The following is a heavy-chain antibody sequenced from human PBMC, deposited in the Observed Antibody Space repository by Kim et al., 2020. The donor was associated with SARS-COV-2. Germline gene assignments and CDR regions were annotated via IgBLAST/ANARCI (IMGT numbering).Heavy chain of an antibody. CDR3: ARSLVPSITMVRGVTGGWFDP. V-gene: IGHV4-30-4*01. CDR2: IYYSGST. Sequence: SETLSLTCTVSGGSISSGDYYWSWIRQPPGKGLEWIGYIYYSGSTYYNPSLKSRVTISVDTSKNQFSLKLSSVTAADTAVYYCARSLVPSITMVRGVTGGWFDPWGQGTLVTVSS. CDR1: GGSISSGDYY. D-gene: IGHD3-10*01. J-gene: IGHJ5*02.